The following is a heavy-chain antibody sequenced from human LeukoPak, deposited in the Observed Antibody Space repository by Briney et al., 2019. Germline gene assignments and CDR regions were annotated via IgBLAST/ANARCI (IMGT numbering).Heavy chain of an antibody. V-gene: IGHV1-24*01. CDR3: ATNSREREYQLLYYDY. CDR1: GYTLTELS. CDR2: FDPEDGET. J-gene: IGHJ4*02. Sequence: ASVMVSCKVSGYTLTELSMHWVRQAPGKGLEWMGGFDPEDGETIYAQKFQGRVTMTEDTSTDTAYMELSSLRSEDTAVYYCATNSREREYQLLYYDYWGQGTLVTVSS. D-gene: IGHD2-2*01.